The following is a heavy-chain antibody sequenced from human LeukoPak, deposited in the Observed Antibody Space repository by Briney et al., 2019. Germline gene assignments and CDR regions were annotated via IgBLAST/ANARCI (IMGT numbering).Heavy chain of an antibody. J-gene: IGHJ4*02. V-gene: IGHV1-2*02. D-gene: IGHD2-2*01. Sequence: ASVKVSCKASGYTFTGYYVHWVRQAPGQGLEWMGWINPNSGGTNYAQKFQGRVTMTRDTSISTAYMELSRLRSDDTAVYYCARDNCSTSCYADMWGQGTLVTVSS. CDR3: ARDNCSTSCYADM. CDR2: INPNSGGT. CDR1: GYTFTGYY.